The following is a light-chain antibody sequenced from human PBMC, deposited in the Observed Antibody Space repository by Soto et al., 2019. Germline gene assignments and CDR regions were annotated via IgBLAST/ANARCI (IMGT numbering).Light chain of an antibody. CDR2: DAS. J-gene: IGKJ2*01. Sequence: EIVLTQSPATLSLSPGERATLSCRASQSVGSYLAWYQKKPGQAPRLLIYDASNRATGIPARFSGSGSGTDFTLTISSLEPEDFVVYYCEQRSHWPGTFGQGTELEIK. CDR3: EQRSHWPGT. CDR1: QSVGSY. V-gene: IGKV3-11*01.